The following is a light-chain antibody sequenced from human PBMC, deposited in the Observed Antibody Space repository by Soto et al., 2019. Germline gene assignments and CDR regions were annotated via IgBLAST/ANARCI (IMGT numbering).Light chain of an antibody. CDR3: QQYGSSPSWT. J-gene: IGKJ1*01. CDR1: QSVSSSY. CDR2: GAS. V-gene: IGKV3-20*01. Sequence: EIVLTQSPGTRSLSPGERATLXXRSSQSVSSSYLAWYQQKPGQAPRLXXYGASSRATGIPDRFSGSGSGTDFTLTISRLEPEDFAVYYCQQYGSSPSWTFGQGTKVDIK.